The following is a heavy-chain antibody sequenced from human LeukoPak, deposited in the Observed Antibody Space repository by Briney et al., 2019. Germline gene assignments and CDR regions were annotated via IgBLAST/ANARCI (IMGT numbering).Heavy chain of an antibody. CDR2: IYSGGST. V-gene: IGHV3-66*02. D-gene: IGHD6-19*01. CDR3: ARDRRRSSGWDIKYYYYMDV. Sequence: QPGGSLRLSCAASGFTFSSYAMSWVRQAPGKGLEWVSVIYSGGSTYYADSVKGRFTISRDNSKNTLYLQMNSLRAEDTAVYYCARDRRRSSGWDIKYYYYMDVWGKGTTVTVSS. J-gene: IGHJ6*03. CDR1: GFTFSSYA.